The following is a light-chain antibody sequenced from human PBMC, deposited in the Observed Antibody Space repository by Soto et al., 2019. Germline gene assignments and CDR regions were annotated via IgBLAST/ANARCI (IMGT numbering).Light chain of an antibody. Sequence: EIVMTQSPLSLPVTPGEPASISCRSSQSLLHYNGFNYLDWYLQKPGQSPQLLIYLGSNRASGAPDRFSGSGSGTDFALKISRVEAEDVGVYYCMQSLQSPRTFGQGTNLEIK. CDR1: QSLLHYNGFNY. CDR3: MQSLQSPRT. J-gene: IGKJ2*02. V-gene: IGKV2-28*01. CDR2: LGS.